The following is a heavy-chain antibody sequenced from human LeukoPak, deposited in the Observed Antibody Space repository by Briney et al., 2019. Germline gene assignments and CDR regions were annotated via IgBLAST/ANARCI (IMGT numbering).Heavy chain of an antibody. Sequence: GESLKISCKGSGYSFNTYWIGWVRQMPGKGLEWMGIIYPGDSDTRYSPSFQGQVTISADKSISTAYLQWSSLKASDTAMYYCARRTFGGVIGSHWFDPWGQGTLVTVSS. J-gene: IGHJ5*02. CDR1: GYSFNTYW. V-gene: IGHV5-51*01. D-gene: IGHD3-16*02. CDR3: ARRTFGGVIGSHWFDP. CDR2: IYPGDSDT.